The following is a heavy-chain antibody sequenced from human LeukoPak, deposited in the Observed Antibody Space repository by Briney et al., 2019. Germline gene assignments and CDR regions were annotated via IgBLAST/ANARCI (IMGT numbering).Heavy chain of an antibody. CDR1: GFIFNKHA. CDR2: LSGSGSST. CDR3: AKERDYGPADY. Sequence: GGSLRLSCVASGFIFNKHAMSWVRQAPGKGLEWVSGLSGSGSSTDYADSVKGRFTVSRDNSKNTLFLQLNSLRAEDTAIYYCAKERDYGPADYWGQGTLVTVSS. V-gene: IGHV3-23*01. D-gene: IGHD4/OR15-4a*01. J-gene: IGHJ4*02.